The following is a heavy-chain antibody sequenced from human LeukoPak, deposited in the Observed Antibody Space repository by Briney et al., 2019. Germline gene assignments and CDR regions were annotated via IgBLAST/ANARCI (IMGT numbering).Heavy chain of an antibody. CDR1: GFTFSPYS. J-gene: IGHJ6*02. Sequence: GGSLRLSCEASGFTFSPYSMNWVRQAPGKGLEWVSYISSGSSSIYYADSVKGRFTVSRDNAKNSLYLQMNSLRDEDTAVYYCARGKNENYYYYYGMDVWGQGTTVTVSS. CDR2: ISSGSSSI. CDR3: ARGKNENYYYYYGMDV. V-gene: IGHV3-48*02.